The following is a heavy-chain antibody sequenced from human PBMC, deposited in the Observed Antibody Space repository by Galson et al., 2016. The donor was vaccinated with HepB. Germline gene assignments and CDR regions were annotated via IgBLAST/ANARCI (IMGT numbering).Heavy chain of an antibody. D-gene: IGHD3-10*02. J-gene: IGHJ6*02. V-gene: IGHV1-69*13. CDR3: AKRGVSNRMFKWGMDV. CDR1: GGNFSSYA. CDR2: IIPIFDTA. Sequence: SVKVSCKASGGNFSSYAISWVRQAPGQGLEWMGGIIPIFDTANYAQKFQGKVTITADESTSTAYMELSSLRSEDTAVYYCAKRGVSNRMFKWGMDVWGQGTTVTVSS.